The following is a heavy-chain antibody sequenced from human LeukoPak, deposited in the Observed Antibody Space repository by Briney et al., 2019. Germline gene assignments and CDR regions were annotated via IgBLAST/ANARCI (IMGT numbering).Heavy chain of an antibody. V-gene: IGHV3-11*04. D-gene: IGHD1-26*01. CDR2: ISSSGSTI. CDR3: ARDQGGSYYPWFDP. Sequence: PGGSLRLSCAASGFTISDYYMSWVRQAPGKGLEWGSYISSSGSTIYYADAVKGRFTISRDNAKNSLYLQMNSLRAEDTAVYYCARDQGGSYYPWFDPWGQGTLVTVSS. CDR1: GFTISDYY. J-gene: IGHJ5*02.